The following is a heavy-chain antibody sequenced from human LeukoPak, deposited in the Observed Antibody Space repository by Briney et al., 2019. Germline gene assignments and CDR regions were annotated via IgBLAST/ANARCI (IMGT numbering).Heavy chain of an antibody. J-gene: IGHJ3*02. D-gene: IGHD6-13*01. CDR2: IRYDGSNK. CDR1: GFTFSSYG. CDR3: AKEDQIAAAGNDAFDI. V-gene: IGHV3-30*02. Sequence: GGSLRLSCAASGFTFSSYGMHWVRQAPGKGLEWVAFIRYDGSNKYYADSVKGRFTISRDNSKNTLYLQMNSLRAEDTAVYYCAKEDQIAAAGNDAFDIWGQGTMVTVSS.